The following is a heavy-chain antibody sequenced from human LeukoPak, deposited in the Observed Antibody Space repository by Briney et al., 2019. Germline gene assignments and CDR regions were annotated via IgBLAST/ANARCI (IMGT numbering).Heavy chain of an antibody. D-gene: IGHD1-7*01. J-gene: IGHJ5*01. Sequence: GGSLRLSCAASGFSFSSYAMTWVRQAPGRGLEWVSTVSGSGGATYYADSVKGRFTISRDNSKNTLYLQMNSLRAEDTAVFYRAKSPRGYSWNYDSWGRGTLVTVSS. CDR1: GFSFSSYA. CDR3: AKSPRGYSWNYDS. V-gene: IGHV3-23*01. CDR2: VSGSGGAT.